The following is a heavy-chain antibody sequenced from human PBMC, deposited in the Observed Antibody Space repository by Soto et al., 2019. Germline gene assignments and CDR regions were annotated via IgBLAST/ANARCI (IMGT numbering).Heavy chain of an antibody. CDR1: GGSISSYY. Sequence: SETLSLTCTVSGGSISSYYWSWIRQPPGKGLEWIGYIYYSGSTNYNPSLKSRVTISVDTSKNQFSLKLSSVTAADTAVYYCARAVEYCSSTSCYREDYWGQGTLVTVSS. D-gene: IGHD2-2*02. V-gene: IGHV4-59*01. CDR3: ARAVEYCSSTSCYREDY. J-gene: IGHJ4*02. CDR2: IYYSGST.